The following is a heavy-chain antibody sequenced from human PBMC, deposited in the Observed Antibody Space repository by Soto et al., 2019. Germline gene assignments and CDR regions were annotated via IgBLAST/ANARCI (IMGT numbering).Heavy chain of an antibody. CDR3: AKAESSSGPVDY. J-gene: IGHJ4*02. CDR2: ISYDGSNK. Sequence: GWSLRLSCAASGFTFSSYGMQWVRQAPGKGLEWVAVISYDGSNKYYADSVKGRFTISRDNSKNTLYLQMNSLRAEDTAVYYCAKAESSSGPVDYWGQGTLVTVSS. V-gene: IGHV3-30*18. D-gene: IGHD6-6*01. CDR1: GFTFSSYG.